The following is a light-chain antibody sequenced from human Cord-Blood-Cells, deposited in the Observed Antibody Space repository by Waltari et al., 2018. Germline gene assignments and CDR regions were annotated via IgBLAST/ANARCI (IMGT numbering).Light chain of an antibody. CDR3: QQANSFPFP. CDR1: QDISSW. J-gene: IGKJ3*01. CDR2: AAS. Sequence: DIQLTQSPSSVSASVGDRVTITCRASQDISSWLAWYQQKPGKAPKLLIYAASSLQSGVPSRFSGSGSGTDFTLTISSLQPEDFATYYCQQANSFPFPFGPGTKVDIK. V-gene: IGKV1-12*01.